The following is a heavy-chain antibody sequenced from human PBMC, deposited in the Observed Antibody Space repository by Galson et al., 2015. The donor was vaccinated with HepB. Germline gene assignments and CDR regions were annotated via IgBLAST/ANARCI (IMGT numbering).Heavy chain of an antibody. D-gene: IGHD5-24*01. Sequence: SLRLSCAASGFTFSSDSMYWVRQAPGKGLEWISYITSSSSSTQYAESVKGRFTISRDNVKNSLYLQMNSLRDEDTAVYYCARSRDGYNSFTQYWGQGTLVTVSS. CDR3: ARSRDGYNSFTQY. J-gene: IGHJ4*02. V-gene: IGHV3-48*02. CDR1: GFTFSSDS. CDR2: ITSSSSST.